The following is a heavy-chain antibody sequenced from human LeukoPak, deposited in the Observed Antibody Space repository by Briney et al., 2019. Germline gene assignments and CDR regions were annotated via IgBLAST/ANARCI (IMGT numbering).Heavy chain of an antibody. CDR1: GFTFSSFG. V-gene: IGHV3-33*01. CDR3: ARVLFHSLAVFDY. CDR2: IYSDGDNK. D-gene: IGHD2/OR15-2a*01. J-gene: IGHJ4*02. Sequence: GGSLRLSCAASGFTFSSFGMHWVRQAPGRGLEWVAVIYSDGDNKYYADSVKGRFTISRDNSKNTLYLEMNSLRAEDTAVYYCARVLFHSLAVFDYWGQGTLVTVSS.